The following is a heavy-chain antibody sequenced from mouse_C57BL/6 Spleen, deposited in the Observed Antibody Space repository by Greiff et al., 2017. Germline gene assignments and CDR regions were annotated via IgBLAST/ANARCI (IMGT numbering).Heavy chain of an antibody. J-gene: IGHJ4*01. Sequence: QVQLQQSGPELVKPGASVKISCKASGYAFSSSWMNWVKQRPGKGLEWIGRIYPGDGDTTYNGKFKGKATLTADKSSSTAYMQLSSLTSEDSAVYFCARWSLRGAMDYWGQGTSVTVSS. CDR2: IYPGDGDT. CDR1: GYAFSSSW. CDR3: ARWSLRGAMDY. V-gene: IGHV1-82*01. D-gene: IGHD2-1*01.